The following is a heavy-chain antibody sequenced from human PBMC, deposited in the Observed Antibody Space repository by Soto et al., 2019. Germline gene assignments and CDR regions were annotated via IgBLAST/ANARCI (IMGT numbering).Heavy chain of an antibody. CDR3: ARSGPLAVAGTDYYYGMDV. CDR2: IYYSGST. Sequence: SETLSLTCTVSGGSISSSSYYWGWIRQPPGKGLEWIGSIYYSGSTYYNPSLKSRVTISVDTSKNQFSLKLSSVTAADTAVYYSARSGPLAVAGTDYYYGMDVWGQGTTVTVSS. V-gene: IGHV4-39*01. CDR1: GGSISSSSYY. J-gene: IGHJ6*02. D-gene: IGHD6-19*01.